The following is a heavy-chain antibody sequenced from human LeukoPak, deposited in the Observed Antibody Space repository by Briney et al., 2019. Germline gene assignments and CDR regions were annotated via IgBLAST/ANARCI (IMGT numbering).Heavy chain of an antibody. Sequence: SETLSLTCTVSGGSISSYYWSWIRQPAGKGLEWIGRIYTSGSTNYNPSLKSRVTMSVDTSKNQFSLKLSSVTAADTAVYYCAREGIAAAETQDSPGYYYYYMDVWGKGTTVTISS. J-gene: IGHJ6*03. CDR2: IYTSGST. CDR3: AREGIAAAETQDSPGYYYYYMDV. D-gene: IGHD6-13*01. V-gene: IGHV4-4*07. CDR1: GGSISSYY.